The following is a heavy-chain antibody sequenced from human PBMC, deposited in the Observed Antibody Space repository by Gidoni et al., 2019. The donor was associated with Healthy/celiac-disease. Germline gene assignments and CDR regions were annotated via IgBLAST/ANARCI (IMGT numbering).Heavy chain of an antibody. CDR1: GGSTNSYY. D-gene: IGHD3-10*01. Sequence: QVHLQEACPGLVKPSETLSLTCTVSGGSTNSYYGCWIRQPAGKGLEWIGRIFTSGSTNYNPSLKSRVTMSVDTSKNQFSLKLNSVTAADTAVYYCARDEYYYGSKTYGTYYGMDVWGQGTTVTVSS. J-gene: IGHJ6*02. CDR3: ARDEYYYGSKTYGTYYGMDV. CDR2: IFTSGST. V-gene: IGHV4-4*07.